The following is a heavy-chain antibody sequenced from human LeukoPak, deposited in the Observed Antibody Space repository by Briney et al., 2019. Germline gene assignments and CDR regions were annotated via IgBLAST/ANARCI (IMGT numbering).Heavy chain of an antibody. CDR3: ARDLGYYGPRYGMDV. D-gene: IGHD4-17*01. CDR2: IYHSGST. Sequence: PSETLSLTCAVSGGSISSSNWWSWVRQPPGKGLEWIGEIYHSGSTNYNPSLKSRVTISVDKSKNQFSLKLSSVTAADTAVYYCARDLGYYGPRYGMDVWGQGTTVTVSS. V-gene: IGHV4-4*02. CDR1: GGSISSSNW. J-gene: IGHJ6*02.